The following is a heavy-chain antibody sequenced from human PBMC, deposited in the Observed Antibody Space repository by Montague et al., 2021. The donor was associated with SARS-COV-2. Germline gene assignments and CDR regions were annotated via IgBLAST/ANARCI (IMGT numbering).Heavy chain of an antibody. CDR1: GFTFSSYA. D-gene: IGHD2-21*01. J-gene: IGHJ4*02. CDR3: ARIPYGDVI. Sequence: SLRLSCAASGFTFSSYAMYWVRQAPGKELEWVALISYAGSTEYYADSVMGRFTVSRDTSKNTLYLHMTGLRSEDTGVYYCARIPYGDVIWGQGTLVTVSS. CDR2: ISYAGSTE. V-gene: IGHV3-30-3*01.